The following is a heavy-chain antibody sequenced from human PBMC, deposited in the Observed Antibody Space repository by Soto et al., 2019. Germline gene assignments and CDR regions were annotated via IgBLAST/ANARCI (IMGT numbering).Heavy chain of an antibody. J-gene: IGHJ6*02. V-gene: IGHV4-31*03. D-gene: IGHD2-15*01. CDR3: ARGRRLLEGYYYYGMDV. CDR1: GGSISSGGYY. Sequence: PSETLSLTCTVSGGSISSGGYYWSWIRQHPGKGLEWIGYIYYSGSTYYNPSLKSRVTISVDTSKNQFSLKLSSVTAADTAVYYCARGRRLLEGYYYYGMDVWGQGTTVTVSS. CDR2: IYYSGST.